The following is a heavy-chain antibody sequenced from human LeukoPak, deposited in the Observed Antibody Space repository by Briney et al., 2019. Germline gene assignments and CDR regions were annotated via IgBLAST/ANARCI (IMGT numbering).Heavy chain of an antibody. J-gene: IGHJ4*02. CDR1: GFTFSSYA. CDR3: AKGRGTTIFGVAQSDY. D-gene: IGHD3-3*01. V-gene: IGHV3-23*01. Sequence: PGGSLRLSCEASGFTFSSYAMSWVRQAPGKGLEWVSALNGGGDYTYYAASVKGRFTISRDNSKNTLFLQMSSLRVEGTAVYYCAKGRGTTIFGVAQSDYWGQGTLVTVSS. CDR2: LNGGGDYT.